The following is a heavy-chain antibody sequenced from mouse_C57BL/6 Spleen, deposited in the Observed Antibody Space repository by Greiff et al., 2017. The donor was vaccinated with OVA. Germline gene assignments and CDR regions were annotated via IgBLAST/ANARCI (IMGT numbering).Heavy chain of an antibody. Sequence: EVHLVESEGGLVQPGSSMKLSCTASGFTFSDYYMAWVRQVPEKGLEWVANINYDGSSTYYLDSLKSRFIISRDNAKNILYLQMSSLKSEDTATYYCAREDTTVVADWYFDVWGTGTTVTVSS. CDR2: INYDGSST. CDR1: GFTFSDYY. J-gene: IGHJ1*03. CDR3: AREDTTVVADWYFDV. D-gene: IGHD1-1*01. V-gene: IGHV5-16*01.